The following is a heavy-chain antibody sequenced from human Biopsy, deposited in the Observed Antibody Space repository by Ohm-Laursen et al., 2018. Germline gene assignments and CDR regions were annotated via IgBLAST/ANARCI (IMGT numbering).Heavy chain of an antibody. V-gene: IGHV1-18*01. J-gene: IGHJ4*02. D-gene: IGHD3-3*01. CDR1: GYTFPSYG. Sequence: ASVKVSCKASGYTFPSYGISWVRQAPGQGLEWMGWISAYNGNRNYAQKFQGRVTMTTDTSTSTAYMDLRSLRSDDTAVYYCARDRWPHVTLLGLVVFDFWGQGTLVIVSS. CDR3: ARDRWPHVTLLGLVVFDF. CDR2: ISAYNGNR.